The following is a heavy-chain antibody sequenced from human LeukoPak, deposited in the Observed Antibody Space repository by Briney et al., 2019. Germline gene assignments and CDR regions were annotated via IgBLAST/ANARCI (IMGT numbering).Heavy chain of an antibody. CDR1: GYTFTSYG. CDR3: ARATGGGLGELSSYYYYYYMDV. Sequence: ASVKVSCKASGYTFTSYGISWVRQAPGQGLEWMGWISAYNGNTNYAQKLQGRVTMTTDTSTSTAYMELRSLRSDDTAVYYCARATGGGLGELSSYYYYYYMDVWGKGTTVTVSS. V-gene: IGHV1-18*01. J-gene: IGHJ6*03. D-gene: IGHD3-16*02. CDR2: ISAYNGNT.